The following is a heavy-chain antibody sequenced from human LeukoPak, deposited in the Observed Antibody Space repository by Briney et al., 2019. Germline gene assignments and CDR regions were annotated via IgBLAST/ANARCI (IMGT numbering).Heavy chain of an antibody. CDR3: AKGTYYYDSSGYYGGYYFDY. D-gene: IGHD3-22*01. V-gene: IGHV3-23*01. J-gene: IGHJ4*02. Sequence: GGSLRLSCAASRFTFSSYAMSWVRQAPGKGLEWVSGISGSGGSTYYADSVKGRFTISRGNSKNTLYLQMNSLRAEDTAVYYCAKGTYYYDSSGYYGGYYFDYWGQGTLVTVSS. CDR1: RFTFSSYA. CDR2: ISGSGGST.